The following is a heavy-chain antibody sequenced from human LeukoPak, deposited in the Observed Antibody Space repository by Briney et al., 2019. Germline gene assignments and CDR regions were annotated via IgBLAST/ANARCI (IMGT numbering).Heavy chain of an antibody. CDR2: IYYSGST. J-gene: IGHJ3*02. CDR3: ARQGSSWSLGDAFDI. D-gene: IGHD6-13*01. Sequence: SETLSLTCTVSGGSISSSSYYWGWIRQPPGKGLEWIGSIYYSGSTYYNPSLKSRVTISVDTSKNQFSLKLSSVTAADTAVYYCARQGSSWSLGDAFDIWGQGTLVTVSS. V-gene: IGHV4-39*01. CDR1: GGSISSSSYY.